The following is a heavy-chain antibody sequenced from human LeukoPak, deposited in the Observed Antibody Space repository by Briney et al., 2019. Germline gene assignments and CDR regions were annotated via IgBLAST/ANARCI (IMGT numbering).Heavy chain of an antibody. V-gene: IGHV1-18*01. Sequence: ASVKVSCKASGYNFISYGISWVRQAPGQGLEWMGWIRAYNGNTNYAQNLQGRVTMTTDTSTSTAYMEPRSLRSDDTAVYYCASWIVGATLGFDYWGQGTLVTVSS. CDR3: ASWIVGATLGFDY. CDR1: GYNFISYG. D-gene: IGHD1-26*01. CDR2: IRAYNGNT. J-gene: IGHJ4*02.